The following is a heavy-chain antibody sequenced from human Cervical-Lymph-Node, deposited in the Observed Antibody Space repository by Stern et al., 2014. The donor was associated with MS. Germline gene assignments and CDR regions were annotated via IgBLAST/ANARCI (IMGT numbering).Heavy chain of an antibody. V-gene: IGHV3-30*18. Sequence: QVQLVESGGGVVQPGKSLRLSCAASGFMFTDYVMNWVRQPPGKGLEWVSVISKDGSNQHYGDSVKGRFTVSRDNAKNTLYLDMNSLRADDTATYYCAKDRGVAGTAGEADQWGQGTLVTVSS. CDR2: ISKDGSNQ. D-gene: IGHD6-19*01. J-gene: IGHJ4*02. CDR3: AKDRGVAGTAGEADQ. CDR1: GFMFTDYV.